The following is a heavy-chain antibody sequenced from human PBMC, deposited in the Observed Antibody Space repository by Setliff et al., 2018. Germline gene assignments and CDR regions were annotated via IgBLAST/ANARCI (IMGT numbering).Heavy chain of an antibody. Sequence: ASVKVSCKVSGSTLTELTMYWVRQAPGKGLEWMGSFNPEDDEIIYAQKFLGRVTMTEDTSTDTAYMELSSLRSEDTAVYYCAISTIFGVVSPTPDAFDIWGQGTMVTVSS. CDR2: FNPEDDEI. D-gene: IGHD3-3*01. J-gene: IGHJ3*02. CDR1: GSTLTELT. V-gene: IGHV1-24*01. CDR3: AISTIFGVVSPTPDAFDI.